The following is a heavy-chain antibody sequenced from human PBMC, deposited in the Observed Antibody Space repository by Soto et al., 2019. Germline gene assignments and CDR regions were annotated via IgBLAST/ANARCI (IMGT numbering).Heavy chain of an antibody. D-gene: IGHD2-2*01. Sequence: GGSLRLSCAASGFTFSNYGMHWVRQAPGEGLEWVALISYDGSNKYYADSVKGRFTISRDYSKNTLYLQMNSLRAEDTAVYYCAKGPAIVLVPAAMNYYYGMDVWGQGTTVTVSS. CDR1: GFTFSNYG. J-gene: IGHJ6*02. V-gene: IGHV3-30*18. CDR2: ISYDGSNK. CDR3: AKGPAIVLVPAAMNYYYGMDV.